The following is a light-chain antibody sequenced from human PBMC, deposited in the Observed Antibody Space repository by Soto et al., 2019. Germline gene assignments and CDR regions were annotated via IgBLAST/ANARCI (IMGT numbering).Light chain of an antibody. Sequence: EIVLTQSPATLSLSPGERATLSCRASQSVSNYLAWYQQKPGQAPRLLIYDASNRATGIPARFSGSGSGTDFTPTISSLEPEDFSVYYCQQRTQGPRAVGQGTKVDIK. CDR3: QQRTQGPRA. J-gene: IGKJ1*01. V-gene: IGKV3-11*01. CDR1: QSVSNY. CDR2: DAS.